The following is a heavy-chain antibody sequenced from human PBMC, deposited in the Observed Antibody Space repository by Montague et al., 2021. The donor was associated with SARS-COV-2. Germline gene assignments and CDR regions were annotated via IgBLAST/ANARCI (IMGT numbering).Heavy chain of an antibody. V-gene: IGHV3-23*01. Sequence: SLRLSCAASGFPFSSYAMSWVRQAPGKGLEWVSGITGSGASTYYADSVKGRFTISRDNSKNTLYLQMSSLRAEDTAVYYCAKASSSGFGESDCWGQGTLVTVSS. CDR3: AKASSSGFGESDC. D-gene: IGHD3-10*01. CDR1: GFPFSSYA. J-gene: IGHJ4*02. CDR2: ITGSGAST.